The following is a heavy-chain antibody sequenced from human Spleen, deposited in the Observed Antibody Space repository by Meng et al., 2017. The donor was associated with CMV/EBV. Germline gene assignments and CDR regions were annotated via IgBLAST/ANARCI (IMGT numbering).Heavy chain of an antibody. CDR1: GGSFSGYS. V-gene: IGHV4-34*01. CDR3: ARCPTRCSSASANCFLDAFDI. Sequence: SETLSLTCAVYGGSFSGYSWSWIRQPPGKGLEWIGEINRRGSANHNLSLKSRVTLSVDTSKNQFSLKLSSVTAADTAVYYCARCPTRCSSASANCFLDAFDIWGQGTMVTVSS. D-gene: IGHD2-2*01. J-gene: IGHJ3*02. CDR2: INRRGSA.